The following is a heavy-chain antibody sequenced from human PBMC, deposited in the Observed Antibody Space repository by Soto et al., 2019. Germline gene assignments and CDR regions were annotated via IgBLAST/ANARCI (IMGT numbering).Heavy chain of an antibody. Sequence: SVKVSCKASGGTFSNYGVSWVRQAPGQGLEWIGGIIPTFGSAKYAQKFQGRVTITADESTSTAYMELSSLRSEDTAVYYCARGRLIYYYDSSGYYYDVDIWGQGTMVTVSS. V-gene: IGHV1-69*13. CDR2: IIPTFGSA. D-gene: IGHD3-22*01. CDR3: ARGRLIYYYDSSGYYYDVDI. J-gene: IGHJ3*02. CDR1: GGTFSNYG.